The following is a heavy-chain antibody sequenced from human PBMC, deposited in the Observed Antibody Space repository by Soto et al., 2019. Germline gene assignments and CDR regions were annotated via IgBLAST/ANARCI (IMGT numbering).Heavy chain of an antibody. J-gene: IGHJ4*02. V-gene: IGHV3-23*01. CDR2: ISGGGSTA. Sequence: EVQLLESGGGLVQRGGSQRLSCAASGFTFTSYVMSWVRQAPGKGLEWVAVISGGGSTAFYADSVKGRFTISRDNAKNTVVLQMDSLRAEDTAIYYCAKDSNKYSSSLRGRYFDYWGQGTLVTVSS. CDR1: GFTFTSYV. CDR3: AKDSNKYSSSLRGRYFDY. D-gene: IGHD3-22*01.